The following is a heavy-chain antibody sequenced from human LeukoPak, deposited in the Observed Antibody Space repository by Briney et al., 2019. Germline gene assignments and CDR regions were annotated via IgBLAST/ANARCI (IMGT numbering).Heavy chain of an antibody. Sequence: GGSLRLSCAASGFTVSNNYMSWVGQAPGKGLEWVSITYSDSSTNYADSVKGRFTISRDTSQNTLSLQMNSLRAEDTAVYYCVRKNRDFNAAFDIWGQGTVVTVSS. CDR1: GFTVSNNY. CDR2: TYSDSST. J-gene: IGHJ3*02. CDR3: VRKNRDFNAAFDI. D-gene: IGHD2-21*02. V-gene: IGHV3-53*01.